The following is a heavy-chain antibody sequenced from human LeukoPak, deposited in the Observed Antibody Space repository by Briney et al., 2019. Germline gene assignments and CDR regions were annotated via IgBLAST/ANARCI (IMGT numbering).Heavy chain of an antibody. J-gene: IGHJ6*03. D-gene: IGHD1-7*01. CDR1: GFTFSSYE. CDR3: XXXXXXXNYGAYYYYYMDV. Sequence: GSLRLSCAASGFTFSSYEMNWVRQAPGKGLEWVSYIDNSGSTIYYADSVKGRFTISRDNAKNSLYLQMDSLRVEDTAEYYXXXXXXXXNYGAYYYYYMDVWGKGTTVTVSS. CDR2: IDNSGSTI. V-gene: IGHV3-48*03.